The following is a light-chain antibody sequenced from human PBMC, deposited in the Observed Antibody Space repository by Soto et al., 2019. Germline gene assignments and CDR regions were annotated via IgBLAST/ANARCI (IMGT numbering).Light chain of an antibody. V-gene: IGKV3D-15*01. CDR1: QSVTIN. CDR3: HQRQSWPRT. J-gene: IGKJ1*01. CDR2: GAS. Sequence: LLTLSPGTLSVSPGERATLSCRASQSVTINVAWYQQIPGQAPRPLIYGASTRATGIPDRFSGSGSGTDFTLTINSLAPEDFAIYYCHQRQSWPRTFGQRTKVDI.